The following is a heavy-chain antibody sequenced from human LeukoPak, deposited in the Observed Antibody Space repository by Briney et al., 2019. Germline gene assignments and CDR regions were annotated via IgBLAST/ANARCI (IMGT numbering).Heavy chain of an antibody. J-gene: IGHJ3*02. CDR3: ARGYYDYVWGSYRSSSKGAFDI. Sequence: LRLSCAASGFTFSSYSMNWIRQPPGKGLEWIGYIYYSGSTYYNPSLKSRVTMSVDTSKNQFSLKLSSVTAADTAVYYCARGYYDYVWGSYRSSSKGAFDIWGQGTMVTVSS. V-gene: IGHV4-30-4*08. CDR2: IYYSGST. CDR1: GFTFSSYS. D-gene: IGHD3-16*02.